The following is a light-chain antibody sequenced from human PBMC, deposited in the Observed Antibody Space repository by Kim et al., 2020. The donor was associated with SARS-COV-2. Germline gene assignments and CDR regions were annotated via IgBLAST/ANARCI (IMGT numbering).Light chain of an antibody. V-gene: IGKV1-NL1*01. CDR3: QQYYSTPPVT. CDR1: QDSRNA. CDR2: AAS. J-gene: IGKJ3*01. Sequence: VGDRVTISCRTSQDSRNAIAWYQEKPGKVPKVLLHAASNLEPGVPSRFSGSGSGTTYTLTINSLQPEDFATYFCQQYYSTPPVTFGPGTKVDIK.